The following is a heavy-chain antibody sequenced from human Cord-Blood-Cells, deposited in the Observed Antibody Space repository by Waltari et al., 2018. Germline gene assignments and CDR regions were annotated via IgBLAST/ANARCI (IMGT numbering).Heavy chain of an antibody. CDR3: ARSGTANWFDP. CDR1: YTFTGYY. J-gene: IGHJ5*02. D-gene: IGHD6-13*01. V-gene: IGHV1-2*04. Sequence: YTFTGYYMHWVRQAPGQGLEWMGWINPNSGGTNYAQKFQGWVTMTRDTSISTAYMELSRLRSDDTAVYYCARSGTANWFDPWGQGTLVTVSS. CDR2: INPNSGGT.